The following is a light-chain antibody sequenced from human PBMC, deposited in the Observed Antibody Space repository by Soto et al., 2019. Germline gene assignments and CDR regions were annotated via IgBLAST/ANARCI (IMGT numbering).Light chain of an antibody. CDR1: QRSSSY. CDR3: LQNYITPLA. Sequence: DIEMTQSPVSLSASVGDRVTITCRASQRSSSYLNWYQQKPGKAPRLLIYAVSNLKSGVPSRFSGSGAGTYFTLTSSSLQPEDFATYDCLQNYITPLAVGAGTKVDI. J-gene: IGKJ3*01. V-gene: IGKV1-39*01. CDR2: AVS.